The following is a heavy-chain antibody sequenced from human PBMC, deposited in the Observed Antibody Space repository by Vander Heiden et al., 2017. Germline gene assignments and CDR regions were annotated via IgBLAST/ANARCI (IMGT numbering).Heavy chain of an antibody. CDR2: IYYSGST. Sequence: QVQLQESGPGLVKPSQTLSLTCTVSGGSISSGGYYWGWSRQHPGKGLEWMGYIYYSGSTYYNPSFKSRVTISVDTSKNQFPLKLSSVTPADTAVYYCGRERVASSTNWFDPWCDGPL. CDR1: GGSISSGGYY. J-gene: IGHJ5*02. CDR3: GRERVASSTNWFDP. V-gene: IGHV4-31*03. D-gene: IGHD6-13*01.